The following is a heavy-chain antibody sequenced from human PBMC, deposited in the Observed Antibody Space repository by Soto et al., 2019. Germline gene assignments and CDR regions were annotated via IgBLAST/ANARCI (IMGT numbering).Heavy chain of an antibody. V-gene: IGHV4-30-2*01. CDR1: GGSMSSGDYS. J-gene: IGHJ1*01. D-gene: IGHD3-22*01. CDR2: LRQSGSA. Sequence: SETLSLTCTVSGGSMSSGDYSWSWIRQPPGKGLEWLAYLRQSGSAYYNPSLKSRATISVDKSKNQFSLKLNSVTAADTAIYYCASISSLTLIAHFPQWGQGTPVTVSS. CDR3: ASISSLTLIAHFPQ.